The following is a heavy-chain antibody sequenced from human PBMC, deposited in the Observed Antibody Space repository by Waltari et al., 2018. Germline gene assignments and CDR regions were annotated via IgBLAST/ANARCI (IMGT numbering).Heavy chain of an antibody. J-gene: IGHJ6*03. V-gene: IGHV4-31*03. D-gene: IGHD6-6*01. CDR2: IYYSGST. CDR1: GGSISSGGYY. CDR3: ARLIAARNYYYYYMDV. Sequence: QVQLQESGPGLVKPSQTLSLTCTVSGGSISSGGYYWSWIRQHPGKGLAWIGYIYYSGSTNYNPSLKSRVTISVDTSKNQFSLKLSSVTAADTAVYYCARLIAARNYYYYYMDVWGKGTTVTVSS.